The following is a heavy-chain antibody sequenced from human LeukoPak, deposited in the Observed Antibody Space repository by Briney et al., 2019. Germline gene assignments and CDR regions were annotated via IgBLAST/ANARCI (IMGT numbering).Heavy chain of an antibody. CDR2: IKQDGSEK. V-gene: IGHV3-7*01. Sequence: PGGSLRLSCAASGFTFSSYWMSWVRQAPGKGLEWVANIKQDGSEKYYVDSVKGRFTISRDNAKNSLYLQMDSLRAEDTAVYYCARELTIFGVVIQRYDTFDIWGQGTMVTVSS. J-gene: IGHJ3*02. D-gene: IGHD3-3*01. CDR3: ARELTIFGVVIQRYDTFDI. CDR1: GFTFSSYW.